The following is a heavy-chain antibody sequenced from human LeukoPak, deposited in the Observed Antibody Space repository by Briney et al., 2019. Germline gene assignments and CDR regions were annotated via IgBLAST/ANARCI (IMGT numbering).Heavy chain of an antibody. D-gene: IGHD4-11*01. V-gene: IGHV4-4*07. CDR2: IYTSGST. CDR1: GGSISSYY. CDR3: GGGGAATVTTSYYYYYYYMDV. Sequence: KPSETLSLTCTVSGGSISSYYWSWIRQPAGKGLEWIGRIYTSGSTNHNPSLKSRVTISVDTSKNQFSLKLSSLTAADTAVYYCGGGGAATVTTSYYYYYYYMDVWGKGTTVTVSS. J-gene: IGHJ6*03.